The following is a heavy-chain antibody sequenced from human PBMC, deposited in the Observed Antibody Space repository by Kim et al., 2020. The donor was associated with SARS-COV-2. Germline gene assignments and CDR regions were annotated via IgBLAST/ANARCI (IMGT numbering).Heavy chain of an antibody. J-gene: IGHJ5*02. D-gene: IGHD6-13*01. V-gene: IGHV1-46*01. CDR3: ARSEIAAAGKGWFDP. Sequence: QKVQGRVTMARDTSTSTVYMERSSLRSEDTAVYYCARSEIAAAGKGWFDPWGQGTLVTVSS.